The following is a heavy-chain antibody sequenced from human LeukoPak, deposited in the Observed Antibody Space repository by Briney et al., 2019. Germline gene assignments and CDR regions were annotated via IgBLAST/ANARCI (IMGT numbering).Heavy chain of an antibody. Sequence: KTSETLSLTCTVSRGSISSYYWSWIRQPPGQGLEWIGYIYYSGSTDYNPSLKSRVNISVDTSKNQFSLKLSSVTAADTAEYFCARVRVSSGSHPWYFDYWGQGTLVTVSS. J-gene: IGHJ4*02. CDR1: RGSISSYY. CDR3: ARVRVSSGSHPWYFDY. CDR2: IYYSGST. V-gene: IGHV4-59*01. D-gene: IGHD3-22*01.